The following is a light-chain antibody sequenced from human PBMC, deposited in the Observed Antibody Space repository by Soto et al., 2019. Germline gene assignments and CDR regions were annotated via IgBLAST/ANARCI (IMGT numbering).Light chain of an antibody. J-gene: IGKJ3*01. Sequence: EIVMPQSPATLSVSPGERATLSCRASQSVSSNLAWYQQKPGQAPRLLIYGASTRATGIPARFSGSGSGTEFTLTISSLQSEDFAVYYCQQYNNWPQTFGPGTKVDIK. V-gene: IGKV3-15*01. CDR2: GAS. CDR3: QQYNNWPQT. CDR1: QSVSSN.